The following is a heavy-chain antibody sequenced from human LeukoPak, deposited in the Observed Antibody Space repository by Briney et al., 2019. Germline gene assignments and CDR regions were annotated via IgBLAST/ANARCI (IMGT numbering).Heavy chain of an antibody. D-gene: IGHD2-15*01. CDR1: GGSFSGYY. CDR2: INHSGST. CDR3: ARGRRRCSGGSCYQLYYYYGMDV. J-gene: IGHJ6*02. Sequence: SETLSLICAVYGGSFSGYYWSWIRQPPGKGLEWIGEINHSGSTNYNPSLKSRVTISVDTSKNQFSLKLSSVTAADTAVYYCARGRRRCSGGSCYQLYYYYGMDVWGQGTTVTVSS. V-gene: IGHV4-34*01.